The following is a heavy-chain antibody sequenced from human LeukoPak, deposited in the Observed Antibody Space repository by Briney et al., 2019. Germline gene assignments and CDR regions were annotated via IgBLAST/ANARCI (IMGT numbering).Heavy chain of an antibody. D-gene: IGHD2-2*01. Sequence: ASVKVSCKASGYTFTSYYMHWVRQAPGQGLEWMGIINPSGGSTSYAQKFQGRVTMTRDTSTSTVYMELSSLRSEDTAVYYCARNVVLAAPLDAFDIWGQGTMVTVSS. J-gene: IGHJ3*02. V-gene: IGHV1-46*01. CDR1: GYTFTSYY. CDR3: ARNVVLAAPLDAFDI. CDR2: INPSGGST.